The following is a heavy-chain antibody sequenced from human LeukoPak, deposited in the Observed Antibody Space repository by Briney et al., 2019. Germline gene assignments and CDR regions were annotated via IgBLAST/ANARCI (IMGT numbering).Heavy chain of an antibody. CDR2: IIPIFGTA. CDR3: ASGTPSPDIVVVPAAENWFDP. D-gene: IGHD2-2*01. V-gene: IGHV1-69*01. J-gene: IGHJ5*02. Sequence: SVKVSCKASGGTFSSYAISWVRRAPGQGLEWMGGIIPIFGTANYAQKFQGRVTITADESTSTAYMELSSLRSEDTAVYYCASGTPSPDIVVVPAAENWFDPWGQGTLVTVSS. CDR1: GGTFSSYA.